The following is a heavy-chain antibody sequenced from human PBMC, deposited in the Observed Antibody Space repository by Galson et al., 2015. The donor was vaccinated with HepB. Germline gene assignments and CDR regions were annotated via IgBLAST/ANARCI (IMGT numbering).Heavy chain of an antibody. Sequence: SVKVSCKASGYTFTGYYMHWARQAPGQGLEWMGRINPNSGGTNYAQKFQGRVTMTRDTSISTAYMELSRLRSDDTAVYYCARDAHSIAAAGDNWFDPWGQGTLVTVSS. V-gene: IGHV1-2*06. CDR1: GYTFTGYY. CDR3: ARDAHSIAAAGDNWFDP. J-gene: IGHJ5*02. D-gene: IGHD6-13*01. CDR2: INPNSGGT.